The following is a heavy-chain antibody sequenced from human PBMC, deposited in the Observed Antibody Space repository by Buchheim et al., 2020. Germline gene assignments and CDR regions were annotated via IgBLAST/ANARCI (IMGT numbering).Heavy chain of an antibody. CDR2: ISPDGSER. D-gene: IGHD3-10*01. Sequence: EVQLVESGGGLVQPGGSLRLSCAASGFTFSDSWMDWVRQAPGKGLEWVANISPDGSERYYVDSVKGRFFIFRDNTKNSLFLQMNSLRAEDTGVYYCSLSLNYWGRGTL. CDR3: SLSLNY. V-gene: IGHV3-7*01. CDR1: GFTFSDSW. J-gene: IGHJ4*02.